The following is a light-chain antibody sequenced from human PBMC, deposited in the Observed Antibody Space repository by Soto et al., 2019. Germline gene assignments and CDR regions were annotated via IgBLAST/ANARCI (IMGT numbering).Light chain of an antibody. CDR2: TNN. J-gene: IGLJ3*02. CDR1: SSNIGRDY. V-gene: IGLV1-47*02. Sequence: QSVLTQPPSASGTPGQRVTISCSGSSSNIGRDYVYWYQQLPGTAPKLLIYTNNRRPSGVPDRFSGSKSGTSASLAISGLRSEDEADDFCAAWDNSLSAWVFGGGTKLTVL. CDR3: AAWDNSLSAWV.